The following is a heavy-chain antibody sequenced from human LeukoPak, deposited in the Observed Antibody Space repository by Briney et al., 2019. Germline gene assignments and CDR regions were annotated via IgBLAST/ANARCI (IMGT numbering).Heavy chain of an antibody. V-gene: IGHV4-59*01. J-gene: IGHJ3*02. CDR2: IYYNGST. D-gene: IGHD5-18*01. Sequence: SETLSLTCSVSGISGGTINSYYWSWIRQPPGQRLEWLGYIYYNGSTNYSPSLKSRVTMSIDRSQNQFSLKLSSVTAADTAVYYCAREHVDTAMVRAFDIWGQGTMVTVSS. CDR3: AREHVDTAMVRAFDI. CDR1: GISGGTINSYY.